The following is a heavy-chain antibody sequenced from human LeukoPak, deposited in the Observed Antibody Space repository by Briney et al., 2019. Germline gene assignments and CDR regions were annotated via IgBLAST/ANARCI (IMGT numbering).Heavy chain of an antibody. V-gene: IGHV4-59*02. Sequence: SETLSLTCTVSGDSVTGYYWSWVRQSPEKGLESIGFIYYTGITYYNPSLKNRVTISIHTSQNQFSLRLTSVTAADTAVYYCAKGGAEYYDTGSSYLLLGKGLFDIWGQGTMVTVSS. CDR3: AKGGAEYYDTGSSYLLLGKGLFDI. CDR1: GDSVTGYY. J-gene: IGHJ3*02. CDR2: IYYTGIT. D-gene: IGHD3-22*01.